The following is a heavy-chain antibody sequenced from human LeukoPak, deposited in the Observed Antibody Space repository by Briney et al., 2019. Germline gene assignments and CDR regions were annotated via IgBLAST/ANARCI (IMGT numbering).Heavy chain of an antibody. D-gene: IGHD5-12*01. CDR1: GYTFTSYF. V-gene: IGHV1-46*01. CDR3: ARRHPGDGYNYWTGYYFDY. Sequence: ASVKVSCKASGYTFTSYFMHWVRQAPGQGLEWMGIINPSGGGTSYAQKFQGRVTMTRDTSTSTVYMELSSLRFEDTAVYYCARRHPGDGYNYWTGYYFDYWGERPLVSVSS. J-gene: IGHJ4*02. CDR2: INPSGGGT.